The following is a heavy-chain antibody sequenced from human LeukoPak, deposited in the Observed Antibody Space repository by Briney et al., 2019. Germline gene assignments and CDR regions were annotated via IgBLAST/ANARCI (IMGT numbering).Heavy chain of an antibody. V-gene: IGHV4-59*01. CDR3: ARREGMASYWFDP. D-gene: IGHD5-24*01. Sequence: SETLSLTCTVSGGSISSYYWSWIRQPPGKGLEWIGYIYYSGSTNYNPSLKSRVTISVDTSKNQFSLKLSSVTAADTAVYYCARREGMASYWFDPWGQGTLVTVS. CDR2: IYYSGST. J-gene: IGHJ5*02. CDR1: GGSISSYY.